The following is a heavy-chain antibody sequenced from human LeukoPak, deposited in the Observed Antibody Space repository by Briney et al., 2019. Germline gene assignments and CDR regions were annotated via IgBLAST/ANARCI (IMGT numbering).Heavy chain of an antibody. CDR2: ISYDGSNK. D-gene: IGHD6-13*01. Sequence: PGRSLRLSCAASGFTFSSYAMHWVRQAPGKGLEWVAVISYDGSNKYYADSMKGRFTISRDNSKNTLCLQMNSLRAEDTAVYYCVREATSSSWPGFRASWFDPWGQGTLVTVSS. V-gene: IGHV3-30*04. CDR1: GFTFSSYA. CDR3: VREATSSSWPGFRASWFDP. J-gene: IGHJ5*02.